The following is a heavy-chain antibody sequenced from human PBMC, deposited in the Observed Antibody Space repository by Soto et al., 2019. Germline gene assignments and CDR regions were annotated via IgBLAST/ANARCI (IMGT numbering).Heavy chain of an antibody. J-gene: IGHJ3*02. D-gene: IGHD4-17*01. Sequence: VSLRLSCVAXGFTFSTYAMSWVRQAPGKGLEWVSALTPSGGETFYADSVKGRFTISRDNSMNALYLQMNSLRIEDTAVYYCAHPRGYGVFDAYDIWGQGTMVTVSS. CDR3: AHPRGYGVFDAYDI. V-gene: IGHV3-23*01. CDR2: LTPSGGET. CDR1: GFTFSTYA.